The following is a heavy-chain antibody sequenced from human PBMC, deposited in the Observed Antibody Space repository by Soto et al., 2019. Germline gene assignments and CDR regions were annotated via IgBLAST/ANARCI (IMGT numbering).Heavy chain of an antibody. CDR2: IDPRGGAT. CDR1: GYTFTSHY. V-gene: IGHV1-46*03. Sequence: QVQLVQSGAEVKKPGASVMVSCRASGYTFTSHYMHWVRQAPGQGLEWMGMIDPRGGATTYAQKFQGRVTITRDSSTTTVYMELSSLSPEVTAVYSCSTGLWQWLFDYWGQGTLVTVSS. CDR3: STGLWQWLFDY. J-gene: IGHJ4*02. D-gene: IGHD6-19*01.